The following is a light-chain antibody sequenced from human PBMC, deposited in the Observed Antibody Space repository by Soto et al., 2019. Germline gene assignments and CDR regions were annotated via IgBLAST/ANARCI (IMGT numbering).Light chain of an antibody. CDR2: GAS. CDR3: QQYNAWPPIT. CDR1: QSVRSN. Sequence: EIVMTQSPATLSVSPGERATLSCRASQSVRSNLAWYQQKPGQAPRLLIYGASTRATGIPARFSGSGSGTAFTLTISSLQSEDFAVYYCQQYNAWPPITFGQGTRLEIK. V-gene: IGKV3-15*01. J-gene: IGKJ5*01.